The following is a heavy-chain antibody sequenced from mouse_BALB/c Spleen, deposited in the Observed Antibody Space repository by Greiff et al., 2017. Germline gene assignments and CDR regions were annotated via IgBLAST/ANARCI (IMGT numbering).Heavy chain of an antibody. CDR2: INSNGGST. V-gene: IGHV5-6-3*01. CDR1: GFTFSSYG. CDR3: ARDYWFAY. J-gene: IGHJ3*01. Sequence: EVQLVESGGGLVQPGGSLKLSCAASGFTFSSYGMSWVRQTPDKRLELVATINSNGGSTYYPDSVKGRFTISRDNAKNTLYLQMSSLKSEDTAMYYCARDYWFAYWGQGTLVTVSA.